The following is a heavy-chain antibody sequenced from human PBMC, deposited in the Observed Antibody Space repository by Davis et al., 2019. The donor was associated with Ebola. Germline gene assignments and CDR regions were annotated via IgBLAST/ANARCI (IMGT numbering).Heavy chain of an antibody. Sequence: GGSLRLSCAASGFTFSNAWMNWVRQAPGKGLEWVSSISSSSSYIYYADSVKGRFTISRDNAKNSLYLQMNSLRAEDTAVYYCARDFYDFWSGYYHYYFDYWGQGTLVTVSS. CDR2: ISSSSSYI. CDR1: GFTFSNAW. D-gene: IGHD3-3*01. V-gene: IGHV3-21*01. CDR3: ARDFYDFWSGYYHYYFDY. J-gene: IGHJ4*02.